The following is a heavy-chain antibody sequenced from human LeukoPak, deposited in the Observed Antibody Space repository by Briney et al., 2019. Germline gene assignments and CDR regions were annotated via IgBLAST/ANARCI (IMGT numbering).Heavy chain of an antibody. V-gene: IGHV3-23*01. CDR1: GFTFSSYA. CDR3: ARDLSGVTGYTYGRGIDY. J-gene: IGHJ4*02. D-gene: IGHD5-18*01. CDR2: ISGNGGTT. Sequence: GGSLRLSCAASGFTFSSYAMSWVRQAPGKGLEWVSAISGNGGTTYYADSVKGRFTISRDNSKNTLYLQMNSLRAEDTAVYYCARDLSGVTGYTYGRGIDYWGQGTLVTVSS.